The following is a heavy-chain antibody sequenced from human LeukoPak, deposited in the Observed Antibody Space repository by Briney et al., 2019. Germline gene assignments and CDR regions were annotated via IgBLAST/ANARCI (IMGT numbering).Heavy chain of an antibody. J-gene: IGHJ6*03. V-gene: IGHV3-43D*03. CDR3: AKDGGSYYSYMDV. Sequence: RSEGSLRLSCAASGFTFDDYAMHWVRQAPGKGLEWVSLISWDGGSTYYADSVKGRFTISRDDRKNSLYLQMNSLRAEDTALYYCAKDGGSYYSYMDVWGKGTTVTVSS. D-gene: IGHD1-26*01. CDR2: ISWDGGST. CDR1: GFTFDDYA.